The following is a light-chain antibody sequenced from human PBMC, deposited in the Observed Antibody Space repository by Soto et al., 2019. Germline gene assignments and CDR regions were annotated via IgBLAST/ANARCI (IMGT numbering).Light chain of an antibody. CDR3: CSYTSNNTWV. CDR1: NSDVGAYNY. V-gene: IGLV2-14*01. J-gene: IGLJ3*02. CDR2: EVT. Sequence: QSALTQPASVSGSPGQSITISCTGSNSDVGAYNYVSWYQQHPGKAPKLIISEVTDRPSGDSDRFSGSKSGNTASLTISGLQAEDEADYYCCSYTSNNTWVFGGGTKLTVL.